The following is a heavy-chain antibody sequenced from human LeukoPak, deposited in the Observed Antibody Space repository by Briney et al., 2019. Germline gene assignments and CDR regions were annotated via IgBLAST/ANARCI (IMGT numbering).Heavy chain of an antibody. CDR1: GGSISSYY. J-gene: IGHJ4*02. V-gene: IGHV4-59*01. CDR2: IYYSGST. D-gene: IGHD3-22*01. Sequence: SETLSLTXTVSGGSISSYYWSWIRQPPGKGLEWIGYIYYSGSTNYNPSLKSRVTISVDTSKNQFSLKLSSVTAADTAVYYCARSGSYYYDSSGSFFDYWGQGTLVTVSS. CDR3: ARSGSYYYDSSGSFFDY.